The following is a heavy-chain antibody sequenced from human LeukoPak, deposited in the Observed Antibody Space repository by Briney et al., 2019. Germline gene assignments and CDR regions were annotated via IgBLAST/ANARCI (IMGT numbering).Heavy chain of an antibody. J-gene: IGHJ4*02. CDR2: INSDGSSA. Sequence: GGSLRLSCAASGFTFSTYWMHWVRQAPGKGLVWVSRINSDGSSASYADSVKGRFTISRDNAKNTLYLQMNSLRAEDTVVYYCAKDKAAAADFWGQGTLVTVSS. V-gene: IGHV3-74*01. D-gene: IGHD6-13*01. CDR1: GFTFSTYW. CDR3: AKDKAAAADF.